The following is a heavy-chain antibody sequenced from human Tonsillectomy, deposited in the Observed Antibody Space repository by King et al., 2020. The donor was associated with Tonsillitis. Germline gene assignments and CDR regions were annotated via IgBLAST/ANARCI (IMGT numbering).Heavy chain of an antibody. V-gene: IGHV4-39*01. J-gene: IGHJ4*02. D-gene: IGHD2-2*01. CDR3: ARRPYCSSSSCYAVLLQGYFVY. Sequence: QLQESGPGLVKASETLSLTCTVSGGSISSSSYYWGWIRQPPGKGLEWIGNIYYTGRTYYNPSLKSRVTISVDTSKNQFSLKLSSVTAADTAVYYCARRPYCSSSSCYAVLLQGYFVYWGQGTLVIVSS. CDR2: IYYTGRT. CDR1: GGSISSSSYY.